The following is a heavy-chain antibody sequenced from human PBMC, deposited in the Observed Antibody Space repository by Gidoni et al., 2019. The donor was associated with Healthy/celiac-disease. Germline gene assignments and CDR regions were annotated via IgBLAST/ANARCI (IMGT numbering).Heavy chain of an antibody. CDR1: GYTFTSYD. Sequence: QVQLVQSGAEVKKPGASVKVSCKASGYTFTSYDINWVRQATGQGLEWMGWMNPNSGNTGYAQKFQGRVTMTRNTSISTAYMELSSLRSEDTAVYYCARAGEYYDYVWGSYRSGWFDPWGQGTLVTVSS. CDR3: ARAGEYYDYVWGSYRSGWFDP. V-gene: IGHV1-8*01. CDR2: MNPNSGNT. J-gene: IGHJ5*02. D-gene: IGHD3-16*02.